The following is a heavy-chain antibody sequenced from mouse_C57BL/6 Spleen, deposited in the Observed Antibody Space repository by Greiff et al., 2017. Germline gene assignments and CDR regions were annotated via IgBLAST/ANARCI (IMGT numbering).Heavy chain of an antibody. CDR3: ARHEALLLRQGYFDV. CDR1: GYTFTEYT. Sequence: VQLQQSGAELVKPGASVKLSCKASGYTFTEYTIHWVKQRSGQGLEWIGCFYPGSGSIKYNEKFKDTATLTADTSSSTVYMEISRLTSEDSAVYFCARHEALLLRQGYFDVWGTGTTVTVSS. D-gene: IGHD1-1*01. J-gene: IGHJ1*03. V-gene: IGHV1-62-2*01. CDR2: FYPGSGSI.